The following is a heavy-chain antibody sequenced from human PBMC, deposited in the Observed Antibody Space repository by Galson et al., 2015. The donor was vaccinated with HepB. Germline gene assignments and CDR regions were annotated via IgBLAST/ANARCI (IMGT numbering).Heavy chain of an antibody. CDR2: IIPIFGTA. Sequence: SVKVSCKASGGTFSSYAISWVRQAPGQGLEWMGGIIPIFGTANYAQKFQGRVTITADESTSTAYMELSSLRSEDTAVYYCASQLEHYYYYGMDVWGQGTTVTVSS. CDR1: GGTFSSYA. CDR3: ASQLEHYYYYGMDV. V-gene: IGHV1-69*13. J-gene: IGHJ6*02. D-gene: IGHD5-18*01.